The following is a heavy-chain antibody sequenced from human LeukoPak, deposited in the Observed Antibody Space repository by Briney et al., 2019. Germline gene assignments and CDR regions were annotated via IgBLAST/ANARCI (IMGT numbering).Heavy chain of an antibody. CDR2: ISYDGSNK. CDR1: GFTFSSYA. D-gene: IGHD3-22*01. J-gene: IGHJ4*02. Sequence: GRSLRLSCAASGFTFSSYAMHWVRQAPGKGLEWVAVISYDGSNKYYADSVKGRFTISRDNSKNTLYLQMNSLRAEDTAVYYCARSMIVVVNFDYWGQGTLVTVSS. V-gene: IGHV3-30-3*01. CDR3: ARSMIVVVNFDY.